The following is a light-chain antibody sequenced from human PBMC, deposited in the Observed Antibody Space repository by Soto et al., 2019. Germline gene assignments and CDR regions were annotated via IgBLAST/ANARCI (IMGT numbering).Light chain of an antibody. Sequence: DIQMTQSPSSVSASVGDRVIITCRASQAFVNLLAWYQQKRGKAPKLLIYGISTLQGGVPSRFSGSESGADFTLTISSVQPEDSATYYCQQAATFPLTFGGGTDVEI. J-gene: IGKJ4*01. CDR3: QQAATFPLT. CDR1: QAFVNL. CDR2: GIS. V-gene: IGKV1-12*01.